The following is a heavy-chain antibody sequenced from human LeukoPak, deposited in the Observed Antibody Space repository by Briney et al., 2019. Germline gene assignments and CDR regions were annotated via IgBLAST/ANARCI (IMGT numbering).Heavy chain of an antibody. Sequence: PSETLSLTCTVSGGSISSGSYYWSWIRQPAGKGLEWIGRIYTSGSTNYNPSLKSRVTISGDTSKNQFSLKLSFVTAADTAVYYCARGGSSSWYGNWFDPWGQGTLVTVSS. CDR2: IYTSGST. CDR3: ARGGSSSWYGNWFDP. V-gene: IGHV4-61*02. CDR1: GGSISSGSYY. D-gene: IGHD6-13*01. J-gene: IGHJ5*02.